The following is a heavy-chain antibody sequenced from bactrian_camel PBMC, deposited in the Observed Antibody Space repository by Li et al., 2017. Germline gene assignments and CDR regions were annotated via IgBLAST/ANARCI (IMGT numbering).Heavy chain of an antibody. Sequence: HVQLVESGGGSVQAGGSLKLSCAASGTGDGSELKCMAWFRQAPGQEREGVAAACTAEGHTWYADSVKGRFTISLDNAKKTLYLQMNSLKPEDTAMYYCAATDRSESYCTGGYFGKYNYYGQGTQVTVS. CDR3: AATDRSESYCTGGYFGKYNY. V-gene: IGHV3S45*01. J-gene: IGHJ4*01. CDR2: ACTAEGHT. D-gene: IGHD2*01. CDR1: GTGDGSELKC.